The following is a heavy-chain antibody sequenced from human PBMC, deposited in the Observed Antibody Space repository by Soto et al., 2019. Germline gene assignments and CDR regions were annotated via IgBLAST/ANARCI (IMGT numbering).Heavy chain of an antibody. CDR3: AREYSRSSD. Sequence: EVQLVESGGGLVQPGGSLRLSCAASGFPFRDYWMTWVRQAPGKGLEWVANIKQDGSEKYVDSVKGRFTISRDNAKNTLYLQMNSVRAEDTAMYYCAREYSRSSDWGQGTLVTVSS. CDR2: IKQDGSEK. J-gene: IGHJ4*02. CDR1: GFPFRDYW. V-gene: IGHV3-7*01. D-gene: IGHD6-6*01.